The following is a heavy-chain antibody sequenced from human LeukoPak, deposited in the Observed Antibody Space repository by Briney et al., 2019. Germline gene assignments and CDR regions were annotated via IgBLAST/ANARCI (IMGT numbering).Heavy chain of an antibody. CDR2: IYHSGGA. J-gene: IGHJ4*02. D-gene: IGHD1-26*01. CDR1: GGSINSYY. Sequence: SETLSLTCTVSGGSINSYYWSWIRQPPGKGLEWIGYIYHSGGANYKPSLKSRVTISVDTSKNQFSLKLSSVTAADTAVYARQSTLNRGSYYGLDYWGQGTLVTVSS. V-gene: IGHV4-59*08. CDR3: QSTLNRGSYYGLDY.